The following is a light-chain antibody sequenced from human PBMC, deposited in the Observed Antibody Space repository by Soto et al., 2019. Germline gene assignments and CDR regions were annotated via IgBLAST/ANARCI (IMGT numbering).Light chain of an antibody. V-gene: IGLV2-23*02. J-gene: IGLJ2*01. CDR3: CSYAGSSTFYVV. CDR2: EAS. Sequence: QSALTQPASVSGSPGQSITISCTGASSDVGSYNLVSWLQQHPGKAPKLMIYEASKRPAGVSNRFSGSKSGNTASLTISGLQAEDEADYYCCSYAGSSTFYVVFGGGTKLTVL. CDR1: SSDVGSYNL.